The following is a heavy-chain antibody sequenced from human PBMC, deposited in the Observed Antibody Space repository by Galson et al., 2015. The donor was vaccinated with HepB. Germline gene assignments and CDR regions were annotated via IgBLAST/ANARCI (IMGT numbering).Heavy chain of an antibody. J-gene: IGHJ4*02. CDR1: GLTISNYW. D-gene: IGHD3-16*01. Sequence: SLRLSCAASGLTISNYWMHWVRQAPGMGLVWVSSINSDGSSTNYADSVKGRFTISRDNAKNTLYLQMSGLRAEDTALYYCATALWGGGLWGQGTLVTVSS. CDR2: INSDGSST. CDR3: ATALWGGGL. V-gene: IGHV3-74*01.